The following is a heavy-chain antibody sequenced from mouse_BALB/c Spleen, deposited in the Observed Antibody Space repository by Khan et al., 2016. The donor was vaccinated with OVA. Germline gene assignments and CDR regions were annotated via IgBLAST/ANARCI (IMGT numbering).Heavy chain of an antibody. J-gene: IGHJ3*01. V-gene: IGHV5-6*01. CDR3: ARLAYYYNSEGFAY. D-gene: IGHD1-1*01. Sequence: EVELVESGGDLVKTGGSLKLSCAASGFTFSTYGMSWVRQTPAKRLEWVATISSGGHYTYYIDSVKGRFTISSDNAKNILYLQMTSLRSEDTAMYYCARLAYYYNSEGFAYWGQGTLVTVSA. CDR1: GFTFSTYG. CDR2: ISSGGHYT.